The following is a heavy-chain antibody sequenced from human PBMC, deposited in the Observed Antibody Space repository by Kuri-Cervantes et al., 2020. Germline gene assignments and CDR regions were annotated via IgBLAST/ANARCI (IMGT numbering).Heavy chain of an antibody. CDR2: INPNSSGT. CDR1: GYTFTGYY. J-gene: IGHJ4*02. Sequence: ASVKVSCKASGYTFTGYYMHWVRQAPGQGLEWMGWINPNSSGTNYARKFQGRVTMTRDTSISTAYMELGRLRSDDTAVYYCARAVRRGYSYGTPGGYWGQGTLVTVSS. CDR3: ARAVRRGYSYGTPGGY. V-gene: IGHV1-2*02. D-gene: IGHD5-18*01.